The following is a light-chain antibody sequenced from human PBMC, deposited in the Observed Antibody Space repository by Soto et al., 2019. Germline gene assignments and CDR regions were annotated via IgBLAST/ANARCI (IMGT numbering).Light chain of an antibody. CDR2: DAS. CDR3: QQYDNLPGGTIT. CDR1: QDISNY. V-gene: IGKV1-33*01. J-gene: IGKJ5*01. Sequence: DIQMTQSPSSLSASVGDRVTITCQASQDISNYLNWYQQKPGKAPKLLIYDASNLETGVPSRFSGSGSGTDFTFTISSLQPEDIATYYCQQYDNLPGGTITFGQGTRLEIK.